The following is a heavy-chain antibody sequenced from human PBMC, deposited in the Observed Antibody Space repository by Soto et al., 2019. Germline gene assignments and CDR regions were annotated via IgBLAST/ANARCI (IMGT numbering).Heavy chain of an antibody. J-gene: IGHJ4*02. D-gene: IGHD6-6*01. V-gene: IGHV3-30*18. Sequence: LRLSCAASGFTFSSYGMHWVRQAPGKGLEWVAVISYDGSNKYYADSVKGRFTISRDNSKNTLYLQMNSLRAEDTAVYYCAKTYSSSPGPHYWGQGTLVTVSS. CDR2: ISYDGSNK. CDR1: GFTFSSYG. CDR3: AKTYSSSPGPHY.